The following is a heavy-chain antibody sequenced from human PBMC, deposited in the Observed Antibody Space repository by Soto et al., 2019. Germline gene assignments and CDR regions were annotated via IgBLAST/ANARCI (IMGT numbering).Heavy chain of an antibody. D-gene: IGHD2-2*01. CDR3: ARVYCSSTSCYYYYGMDV. CDR2: INAGNGNT. CDR1: GYTFTTYT. V-gene: IGHV1-3*01. Sequence: ASVKVSCKASGYTFTTYTMHWVRQAPGQRLEWMGWINAGNGNTKYSQKFQGRVTITRDTSASTAYMELSSLRSEDTAVYYCARVYCSSTSCYYYYGMDVWGQGTTVTVSS. J-gene: IGHJ6*02.